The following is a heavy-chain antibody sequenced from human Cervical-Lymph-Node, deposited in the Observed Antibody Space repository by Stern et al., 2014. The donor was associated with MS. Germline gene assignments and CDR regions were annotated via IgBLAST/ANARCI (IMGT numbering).Heavy chain of an antibody. CDR3: AKFGLPSGSSEGD. J-gene: IGHJ4*02. CDR2: ITYDGSDK. V-gene: IGHV3-30*18. Sequence: VQLVESGGGVVQPGRSLRLSCAASGFTFSSYGIHWVRQAPGKGLEWVAVITYDGSDKYYTDSVKGRFTISRDNSKNTLYLQMNSLRVEDTAMYYCAKFGLPSGSSEGDWGQGIMVTVSS. D-gene: IGHD1-26*01. CDR1: GFTFSSYG.